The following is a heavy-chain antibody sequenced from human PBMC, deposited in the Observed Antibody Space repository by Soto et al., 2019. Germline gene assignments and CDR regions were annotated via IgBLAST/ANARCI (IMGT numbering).Heavy chain of an antibody. Sequence: SETLSLTCTVSGGSIRNNYWSWIRQPPGKGLEWVGYIYYSGTTSYNPSLKSRVTLSLETSKSQFSLRLSSVTASDTAGYYCGRVGASHQPSHLWGQGTLVT. CDR3: GRVGASHQPSHL. V-gene: IGHV4-59*08. D-gene: IGHD2-2*01. CDR1: GGSIRNNY. CDR2: IYYSGTT. J-gene: IGHJ5*02.